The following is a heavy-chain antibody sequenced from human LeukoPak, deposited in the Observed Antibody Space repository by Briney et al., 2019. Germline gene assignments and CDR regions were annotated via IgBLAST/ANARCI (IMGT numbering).Heavy chain of an antibody. CDR2: IYYIGTT. CDR3: ARERGNNWFAP. D-gene: IGHD3-16*01. J-gene: IGHJ5*02. Sequence: SETLSLTCTVSGGSISNYFWNWIRQAPGKGLEWIGNIYYIGTTTYNPSLKSRVIISVDTSNNQFSLRLSSVTAADTAVYYCARERGNNWFAPWGQGTLVTVSS. CDR1: GGSISNYF. V-gene: IGHV4-59*01.